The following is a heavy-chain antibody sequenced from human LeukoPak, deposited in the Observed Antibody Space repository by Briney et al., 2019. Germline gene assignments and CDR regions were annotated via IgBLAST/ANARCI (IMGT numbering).Heavy chain of an antibody. D-gene: IGHD2-15*01. V-gene: IGHV3-23*01. CDR1: GFSFSTYG. CDR2: ISGSDDGT. CDR3: AKSPVSSCRGSFCYPFDY. J-gene: IGHJ4*02. Sequence: GGTLRLSCAASGFSFSTYGMTWVRQAPGKGLEWVSAISGSDDGTYYADSVKGRFTISRDNSRNTLYLQMNTLRAEDTAVYFCAKSPVSSCRGSFCYPFDYWGQGNLVTVSS.